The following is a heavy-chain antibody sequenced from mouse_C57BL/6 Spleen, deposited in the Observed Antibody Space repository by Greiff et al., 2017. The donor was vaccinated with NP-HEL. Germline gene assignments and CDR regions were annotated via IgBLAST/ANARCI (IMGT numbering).Heavy chain of an antibody. D-gene: IGHD1-1*02. J-gene: IGHJ1*03. CDR1: GYTFTSYW. CDR2: IDPSDSYT. Sequence: QVQLKQPGAELVMPGASVKLSCKASGYTFTSYWMHWVKQRPGQGLEWIGEIDPSDSYTNYNQKFKGKSTLTVDKSSSTAYMQLSSLTSEDSAVYYCAREGYGRRNWYFDVWGTGTTVTVSS. V-gene: IGHV1-69*01. CDR3: AREGYGRRNWYFDV.